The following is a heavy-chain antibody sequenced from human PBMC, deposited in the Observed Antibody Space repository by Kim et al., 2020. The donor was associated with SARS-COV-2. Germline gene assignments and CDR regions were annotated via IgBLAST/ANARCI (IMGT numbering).Heavy chain of an antibody. CDR3: AREEGGQYCGGDCYRVGMDV. CDR2: ISAYNGNT. CDR1: GYTFTSYG. Sequence: ASVKVSCKASGYTFTSYGISWVRQAPGQGLEWMGWISAYNGNTNYAQKLQGRVTMTTDTSTSTAYMELRSLRSDDTAVYYCAREEGGQYCGGDCYRVGMDVWGQGTTVTVSS. J-gene: IGHJ6*02. D-gene: IGHD2-21*02. V-gene: IGHV1-18*04.